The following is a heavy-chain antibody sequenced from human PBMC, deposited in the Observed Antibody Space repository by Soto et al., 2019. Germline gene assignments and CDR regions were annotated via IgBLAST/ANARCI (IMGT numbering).Heavy chain of an antibody. J-gene: IGHJ5*02. D-gene: IGHD3-3*01. CDR3: AKGLTIFGVVGMFDP. CDR2: MSFDGSDN. CDR1: GFSFSSYG. V-gene: IGHV3-30*18. Sequence: QVQLVESGGGVVQPGRSLRLSCAASGFSFSSYGMHWVRQAPGKGLEWVAVMSFDGSDNYYGDSVKGRFTISRDNSKNTLSLQMNSLRVEDTAVYFCAKGLTIFGVVGMFDPWGQGTLVTVSS.